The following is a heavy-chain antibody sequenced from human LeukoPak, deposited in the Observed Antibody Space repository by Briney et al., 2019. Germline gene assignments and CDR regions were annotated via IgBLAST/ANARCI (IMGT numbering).Heavy chain of an antibody. CDR3: ARGSSYYDFWGGYPSLSYGMDV. Sequence: PSETLSLTCAVYGGSFSGYYWSWIRQPPGKGLEWIGEINHSGSTNYNPSLKSRVTISVDTSKNQFSLKLSSVTAADTAVYYCARGSSYYDFWGGYPSLSYGMDVWGQGTTVTVSS. D-gene: IGHD3-3*01. CDR2: INHSGST. CDR1: GGSFSGYY. V-gene: IGHV4-34*01. J-gene: IGHJ6*02.